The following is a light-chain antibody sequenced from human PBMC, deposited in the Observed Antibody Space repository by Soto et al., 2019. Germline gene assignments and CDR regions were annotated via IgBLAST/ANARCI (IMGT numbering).Light chain of an antibody. CDR3: AAWDDSLNGVL. Sequence: QSVLTQPPSASGTPGQRVIISCSGSNSNIGRNTVNWYQQLPGTAPRVLIFSNNQRPSGVPDRFSGSKSGTSASLAISGLQSEDEADYYCAAWDDSLNGVLFGGGTKVTVL. CDR2: SNN. V-gene: IGLV1-44*01. CDR1: NSNIGRNT. J-gene: IGLJ2*01.